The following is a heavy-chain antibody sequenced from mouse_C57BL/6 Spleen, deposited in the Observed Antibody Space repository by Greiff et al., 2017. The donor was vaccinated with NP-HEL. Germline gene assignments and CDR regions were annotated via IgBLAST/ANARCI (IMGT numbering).Heavy chain of an antibody. J-gene: IGHJ3*01. CDR3: ARSTMITTAFAY. D-gene: IGHD2-4*01. V-gene: IGHV1-80*01. Sequence: VQLQQSGAELVKPGASVKISCKASGYAFSSYWMNWVKQRPGKGLEWIGQIYPGDGDTNYNGKFKGKATLTADKSSSTAYMQLSSLTSEDSAVYFCARSTMITTAFAYWGQGTLVTVSA. CDR2: IYPGDGDT. CDR1: GYAFSSYW.